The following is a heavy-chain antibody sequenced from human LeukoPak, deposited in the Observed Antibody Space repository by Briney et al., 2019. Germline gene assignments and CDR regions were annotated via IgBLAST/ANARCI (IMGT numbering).Heavy chain of an antibody. CDR1: GYTFTGHY. CDR2: IYPNSGGT. CDR3: ATGRGYSYGFDY. D-gene: IGHD5-18*01. V-gene: IGHV1-2*02. Sequence: GASVKVSCKASGYTFTGHYMHWVRQAPGQGLEWMGWIYPNSGGTNYAQKFQGRVTVTRDTSISTAYMQLSRLRSDDTAVYYCATGRGYSYGFDYWGQGTLVTVSS. J-gene: IGHJ4*02.